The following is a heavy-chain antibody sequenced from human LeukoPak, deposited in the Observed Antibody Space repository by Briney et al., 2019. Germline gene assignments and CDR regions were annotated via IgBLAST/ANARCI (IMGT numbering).Heavy chain of an antibody. Sequence: SVKVSCKASGGTFSSYAISWVRQAPGQGLEWMGGIIPIFGTANYAQKFQGRVTITADESTSTAYMELSSLRSEDTAVYYCTRNLEQQLDSSIDYWGQGTLVTVSS. V-gene: IGHV1-69*13. D-gene: IGHD6-13*01. CDR2: IIPIFGTA. CDR1: GGTFSSYA. J-gene: IGHJ4*02. CDR3: TRNLEQQLDSSIDY.